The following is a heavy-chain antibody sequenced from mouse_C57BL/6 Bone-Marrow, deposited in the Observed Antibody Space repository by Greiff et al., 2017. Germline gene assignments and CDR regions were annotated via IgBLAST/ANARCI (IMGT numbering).Heavy chain of an antibody. CDR2: IIPGCGTT. V-gene: IGHV1-56*01. Sequence: VHLVQSGPELVRPGASVQISCKAPGYTFTRHWMQWVRPRPGQGLEWIGVIIPGCGTTIYNQTFKCKATLTVDTSSRTAYMQLSSLTSEDSAVYFCARSGYFDVWGTGTTVTVSS. CDR3: ARSGYFDV. J-gene: IGHJ1*03. CDR1: GYTFTRHW.